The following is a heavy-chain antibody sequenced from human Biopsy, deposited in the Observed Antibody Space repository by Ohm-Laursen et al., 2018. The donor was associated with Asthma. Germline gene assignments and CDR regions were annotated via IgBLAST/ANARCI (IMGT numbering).Heavy chain of an antibody. J-gene: IGHJ1*01. CDR3: ARTFHFWSPYHAEHYQL. CDR2: IYSGGST. CDR1: GFSVSSNY. D-gene: IGHD3-3*02. Sequence: SLRLSCTASGFSVSSNYMSWVRQAPGKGLEWVSEIYSGGSTYYADSVKGRFTISRDNAKNSLYLQMNSLRAEDTAVYYCARTFHFWSPYHAEHYQLWGQGTLVTVSS. V-gene: IGHV3-53*01.